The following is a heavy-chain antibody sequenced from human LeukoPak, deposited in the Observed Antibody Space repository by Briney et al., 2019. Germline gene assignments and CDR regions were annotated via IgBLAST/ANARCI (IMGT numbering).Heavy chain of an antibody. V-gene: IGHV4-39*07. J-gene: IGHJ4*02. CDR3: ARVRLSPRDYYFDY. CDR1: GGSISSSSYY. D-gene: IGHD1-1*01. CDR2: IYYSGST. Sequence: SETLSLTCTVSGGSISSSSYYWGWIRQPPGKGLEWIGSIYYSGSTYYNPSLKSRVTISIDTSKNQFSLKLSSVTAADTAVYYCARVRLSPRDYYFDYWGQGTLVTVSS.